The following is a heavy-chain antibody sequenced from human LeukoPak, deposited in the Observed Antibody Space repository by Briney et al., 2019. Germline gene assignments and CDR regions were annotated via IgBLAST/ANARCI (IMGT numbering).Heavy chain of an antibody. J-gene: IGHJ5*02. D-gene: IGHD6-19*01. V-gene: IGHV3-20*04. CDR1: GFTFGDYG. Sequence: GGSLRLSCAASGFTFGDYGINWVRRAPGKGLEWVSAINWNGGSTGYADSVKGRFTISRDNAKNTLYLQMNSLRAEDTAVYYCARGSDRVAVAGLNWFDPWGQGTLVTVSS. CDR3: ARGSDRVAVAGLNWFDP. CDR2: INWNGGST.